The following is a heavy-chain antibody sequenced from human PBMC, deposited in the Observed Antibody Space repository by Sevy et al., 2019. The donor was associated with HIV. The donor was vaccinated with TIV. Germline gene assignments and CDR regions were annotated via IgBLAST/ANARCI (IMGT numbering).Heavy chain of an antibody. J-gene: IGHJ5*02. CDR2: IWHDGSNK. CDR1: GFTFNFHG. CDR3: ARETDNSARWLDP. Sequence: GGSLRLSCAASGFTFNFHGMHWVRQAPGKGLEWVAFIWHDGSNKYMADSVKGRLTISRENSKNTLFLQMNSLKVEDTAVYYCARETDNSARWLDPWGQGTLVTVSS. V-gene: IGHV3-30*02. D-gene: IGHD4-4*01.